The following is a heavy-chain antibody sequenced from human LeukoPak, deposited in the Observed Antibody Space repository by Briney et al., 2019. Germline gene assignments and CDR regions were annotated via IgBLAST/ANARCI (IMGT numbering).Heavy chain of an antibody. D-gene: IGHD1-26*01. CDR3: ARDESGSYYFDY. V-gene: IGHV3-66*01. Sequence: GGSLRLSCAASGFTVSSNYMSWVRQAPGKGLEWVSVIYSGGSTYYADSVKGRFTISRDNPKNTLYLQMNSLRAEDTAVYYCARDESGSYYFDYWGQGTLVTVSS. J-gene: IGHJ4*02. CDR2: IYSGGST. CDR1: GFTVSSNY.